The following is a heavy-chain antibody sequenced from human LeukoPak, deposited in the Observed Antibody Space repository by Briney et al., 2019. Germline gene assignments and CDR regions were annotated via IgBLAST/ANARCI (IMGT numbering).Heavy chain of an antibody. D-gene: IGHD3-16*01. V-gene: IGHV3-74*01. Sequence: GGSLRLSCAASGFTFSSYWMHWVRQAPGKGLVWVSHVNSDGSSTSYVDSVKGRFTISRDNAKNTLYLQMNSLRAEDTAVYYCAVQRLGAVYWGQGTPVTVSS. J-gene: IGHJ4*02. CDR3: AVQRLGAVY. CDR2: VNSDGSST. CDR1: GFTFSSYW.